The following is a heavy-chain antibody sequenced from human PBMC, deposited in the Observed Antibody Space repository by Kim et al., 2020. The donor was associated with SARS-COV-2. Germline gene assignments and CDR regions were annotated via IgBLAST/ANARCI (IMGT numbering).Heavy chain of an antibody. J-gene: IGHJ5*02. CDR2: IIPIFGTA. CDR1: GGTFSSYA. Sequence: SVKVSCKASGGTFSSYAISWVRQAPGQGLEWMGGIIPIFGTANYAQKFQGRVTITADESTSTAYMELSSLRSEDTAVYYCAREGAAYCSSTSCSRGWFDPWGQGTLVTVSS. D-gene: IGHD2-2*01. V-gene: IGHV1-69*13. CDR3: AREGAAYCSSTSCSRGWFDP.